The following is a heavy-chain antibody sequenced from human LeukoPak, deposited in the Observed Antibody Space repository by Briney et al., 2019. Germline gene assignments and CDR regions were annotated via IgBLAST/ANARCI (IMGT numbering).Heavy chain of an antibody. Sequence: SLRLSCAASGFTFSSYAMHWVRQAPGKGLEWVAVISYDGSNKYYADSVKGRFTISRDNSKNTLYLQMNSLRAEDTAVYYCARSAVVLGELDVWGQGTTVTVSS. J-gene: IGHJ6*02. CDR2: ISYDGSNK. D-gene: IGHD2-21*01. V-gene: IGHV3-30*04. CDR3: ARSAVVLGELDV. CDR1: GFTFSSYA.